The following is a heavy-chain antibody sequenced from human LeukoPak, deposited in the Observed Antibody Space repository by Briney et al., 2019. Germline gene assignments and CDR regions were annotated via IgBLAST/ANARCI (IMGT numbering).Heavy chain of an antibody. J-gene: IGHJ6*02. CDR1: GGSFSGYY. Sequence: PSETLSLTCAVYGGSFSGYYWSWIRQPPGKGLEWIGYIYYSGSTNYNPSLKSRVTISVDTSKNQFSLKLSSVTAADTAVYYCARQAPYYYGMDVWGQGTTVTVSS. CDR2: IYYSGST. V-gene: IGHV4-59*01. CDR3: ARQAPYYYGMDV.